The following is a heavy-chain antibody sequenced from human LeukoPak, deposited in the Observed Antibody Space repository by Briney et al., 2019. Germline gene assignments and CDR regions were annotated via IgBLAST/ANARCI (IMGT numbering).Heavy chain of an antibody. CDR2: INPNSGGT. J-gene: IGHJ4*02. Sequence: ASVKVSCKASGYTFTGYYMHWVRQAPGQGLEWMGWINPNSGGTNYAQKFQGRVTMTRDTSTSTVYMELSSLRSEDTAVYYCARDLGHYYDSSGYYSNGDYWGQGTLVTVSS. CDR1: GYTFTGYY. CDR3: ARDLGHYYDSSGYYSNGDY. V-gene: IGHV1-2*02. D-gene: IGHD3-22*01.